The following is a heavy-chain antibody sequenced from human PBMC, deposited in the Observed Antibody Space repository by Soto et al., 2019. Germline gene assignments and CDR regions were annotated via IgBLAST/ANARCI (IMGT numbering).Heavy chain of an antibody. J-gene: IGHJ4*02. CDR2: IKQDGSDK. Sequence: XGSLRLSCAASGFMFSNYWMSWVRQAPGKGLEWVAIIKQDGSDKYYVDSVKGRFTISRDNAKNSLYLQMNSLRIEDAAVYYCARNRDYAFDYWGRGTLVTVSS. CDR1: GFMFSNYW. V-gene: IGHV3-7*01. CDR3: ARNRDYAFDY. D-gene: IGHD4-17*01.